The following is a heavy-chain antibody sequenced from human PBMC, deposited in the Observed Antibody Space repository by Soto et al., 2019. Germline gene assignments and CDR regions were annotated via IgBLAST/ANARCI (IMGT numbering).Heavy chain of an antibody. J-gene: IGHJ6*04. CDR3: ARVSGTTECTRGMDV. Sequence: VELEQSGAAVKKPGSSVNVSCTTSGDILSGYTFSWVRQAPGQGLEWMGRLIPIIGPPFSTQKFQDRVAFTADISTNTVYMDLRSLTSEDTAVYYCARVSGTTECTRGMDVWGKGTTVNVSS. CDR2: LIPIIGPP. CDR1: GDILSGYT. V-gene: IGHV1-69*08. D-gene: IGHD1-1*01.